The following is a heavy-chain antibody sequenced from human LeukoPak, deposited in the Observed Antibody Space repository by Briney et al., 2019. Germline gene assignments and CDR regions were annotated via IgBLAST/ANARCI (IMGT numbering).Heavy chain of an antibody. CDR1: GGSFSGYY. CDR2: INHSGST. CDR3: ARALSYYDSSGYYRGDAFDI. Sequence: SETLSLTCAVYGGSFSGYYWSWIRQPPGKGLEWIGEINHSGSTNYNPSLKSRVTISVDTSKNQFSLKLSSVTAADTAVYYCARALSYYDSSGYYRGDAFDIWGQGTMVTVSS. V-gene: IGHV4-34*01. D-gene: IGHD3-22*01. J-gene: IGHJ3*02.